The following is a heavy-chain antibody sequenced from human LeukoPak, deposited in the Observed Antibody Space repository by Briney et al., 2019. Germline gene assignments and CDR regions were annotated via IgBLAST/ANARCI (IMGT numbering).Heavy chain of an antibody. J-gene: IGHJ4*02. Sequence: GGSLRLSCAASEFTFNNAWIHWVRQAPGKGLEWVGRINYKTNGGAADYAAPVKGRFIISRDDSKGTLYLQMDSLKTEDTAVYYCATDHRTIYGVVFPDYWGQGTLVTVSS. D-gene: IGHD3-3*01. V-gene: IGHV3-15*01. CDR2: INYKTNGGAA. CDR3: ATDHRTIYGVVFPDY. CDR1: EFTFNNAW.